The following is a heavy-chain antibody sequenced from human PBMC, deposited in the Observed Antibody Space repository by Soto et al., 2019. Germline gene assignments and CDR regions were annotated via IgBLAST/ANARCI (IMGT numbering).Heavy chain of an antibody. CDR3: ARGETYLGV. V-gene: IGHV1-69*01. CDR1: RDTFSKYA. Sequence: QVQLVQSGAEVKKPGSSLKVSCKASRDTFSKYAFNWVRQAPGQGLEWMGWIIPIFDSRNYEKKFQGRVTITADESTSTAYMELRSLRFEDTAVYYCARGETYLGVWGQGTTVTVSS. D-gene: IGHD3-16*01. CDR2: IIPIFDSR. J-gene: IGHJ6*02.